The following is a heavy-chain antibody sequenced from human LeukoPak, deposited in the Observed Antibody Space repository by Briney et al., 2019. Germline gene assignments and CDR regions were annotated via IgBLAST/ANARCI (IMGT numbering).Heavy chain of an antibody. D-gene: IGHD2/OR15-2a*01. CDR1: GFTFSSYG. J-gene: IGHJ4*02. CDR3: AREGPRGNSQFDY. Sequence: GGSLRLSCAASGFTFSSYGMHWVRQAPGKGLEWVALIWYDGSNKYYTDSVKGQLTISRDNSKNTLYLQMNSLRAEDTAIYYCAREGPRGNSQFDYWGQGTLVTVSS. V-gene: IGHV3-33*08. CDR2: IWYDGSNK.